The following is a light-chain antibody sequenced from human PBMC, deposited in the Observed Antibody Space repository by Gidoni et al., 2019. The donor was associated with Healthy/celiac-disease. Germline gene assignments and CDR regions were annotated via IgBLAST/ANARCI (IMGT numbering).Light chain of an antibody. CDR1: PSVSSN. CDR3: QQYNNWPPVLT. CDR2: GAS. V-gene: IGKV3-15*01. J-gene: IGKJ1*01. Sequence: IVMTQSPATLSVSPGERATLSCRASPSVSSNLAWYQQKPGQAPRLLIYGASTRATGIPARFSGSGSGTEFTLTISSLQSEDFAVYYCQQYNNWPPVLTFGQGTKVEIK.